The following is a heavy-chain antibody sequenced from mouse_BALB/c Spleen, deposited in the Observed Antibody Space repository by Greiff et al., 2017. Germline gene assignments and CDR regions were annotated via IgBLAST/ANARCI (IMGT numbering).Heavy chain of an antibody. CDR3: ARDGIYDGYPYYFDY. J-gene: IGHJ2*01. D-gene: IGHD2-3*01. Sequence: VQVVESGPGLVAPSQSLSITCTVSGFSLTSYGVHWVRQPPGKGLEWLGVIWAGGSTNYNSALMSRLSISKDNSKSQVFLKMNSLQTDDTAMYYCARDGIYDGYPYYFDYWGQGTTLTVSS. V-gene: IGHV2-9*02. CDR2: IWAGGST. CDR1: GFSLTSYG.